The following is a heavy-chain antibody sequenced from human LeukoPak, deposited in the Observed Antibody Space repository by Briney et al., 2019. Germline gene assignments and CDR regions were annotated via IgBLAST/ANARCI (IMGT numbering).Heavy chain of an antibody. CDR2: IFYSGST. V-gene: IGHV4-59*08. J-gene: IGHJ5*02. D-gene: IGHD6-19*01. CDR3: ARHQYTSGWYGWFDP. CDR1: SGSISSYY. Sequence: SETLSLTCTVSSGSISSYYWSWIRQPPGKGLEWIGYIFYSGSTNYNPSLKSRVTILVDTSNNQLSLKLSSVTAADTAVYYCARHQYTSGWYGWFDPRGQGTLVTVSS.